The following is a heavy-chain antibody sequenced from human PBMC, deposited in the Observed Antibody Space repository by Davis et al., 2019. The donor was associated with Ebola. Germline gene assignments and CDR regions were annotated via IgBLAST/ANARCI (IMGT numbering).Heavy chain of an antibody. CDR2: INHSGST. D-gene: IGHD6-19*01. Sequence: SETLSLTCAVYGGSFSGYYWRWIRQPPGKGLEWIGEINHSGSTNYNPSLKSRVTISVDTSKNQFSLKLSSVTAADTAVYYCARPGTYSSGWYGWFDPWGQGTLVTVSS. V-gene: IGHV4-34*01. CDR1: GGSFSGYY. CDR3: ARPGTYSSGWYGWFDP. J-gene: IGHJ5*02.